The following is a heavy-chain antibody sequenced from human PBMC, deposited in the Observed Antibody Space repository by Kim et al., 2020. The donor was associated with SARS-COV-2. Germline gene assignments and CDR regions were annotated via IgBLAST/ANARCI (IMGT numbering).Heavy chain of an antibody. V-gene: IGHV3-30*04. J-gene: IGHJ6*02. Sequence: GGSLRLSCAASGFTFSSYAMHWVRQAPGKGLEWVAVISYDGSNKYYADSVKGRFTISRDNSKNTLYLQMNSLRAEDTAVYYCARDDLSLDIVVVPAAFRGATDYYYGMDVWGQGTTVTVSS. CDR2: ISYDGSNK. CDR1: GFTFSSYA. CDR3: ARDDLSLDIVVVPAAFRGATDYYYGMDV. D-gene: IGHD2-2*01.